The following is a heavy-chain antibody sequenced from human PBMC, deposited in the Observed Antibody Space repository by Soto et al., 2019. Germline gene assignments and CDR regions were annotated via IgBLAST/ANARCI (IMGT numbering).Heavy chain of an antibody. J-gene: IGHJ4*02. CDR1: GYTFNTYY. D-gene: IGHD2-21*02. V-gene: IGHV1-46*02. Sequence: QVQLVQSGAEVRKPGASVKVSCKPSGYTFNTYYLHWLRQAPGQALEWMGVIHPSGGGTTYAQKCVGRVNVTRDTSATTVFMEWSSLRSEDTAVYYCARGGHIAVVTASFDSWGQGTLVTVSS. CDR3: ARGGHIAVVTASFDS. CDR2: IHPSGGGT.